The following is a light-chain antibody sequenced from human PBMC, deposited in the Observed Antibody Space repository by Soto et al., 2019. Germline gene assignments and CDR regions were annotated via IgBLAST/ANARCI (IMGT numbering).Light chain of an antibody. CDR3: ATWDDSLNAWV. Sequence: QSVLTQPPSASGTPGQRVTISCSGSSSNIKSNAVNWYQQLPGTAPKLLIYSDGQRPSGVPDRFSGSKSGTSASLAISGLQSEDETDYYCATWDDSLNAWVFGGGTKLTVL. V-gene: IGLV1-44*01. CDR2: SDG. CDR1: SSNIKSNA. J-gene: IGLJ3*02.